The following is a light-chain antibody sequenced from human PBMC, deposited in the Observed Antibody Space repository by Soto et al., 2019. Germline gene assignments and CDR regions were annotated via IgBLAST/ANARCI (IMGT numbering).Light chain of an antibody. CDR1: QSIRND. CDR3: QQGFSRPRT. V-gene: IGKV1-39*01. J-gene: IGKJ1*01. CDR2: TTS. Sequence: DLQMTQSPSSLSASVGDRVTITCRASQSIRNDLNWYQQRPGKAPKLLMYTTSNLERGVPSRFSGSGSGTDFTLTINNLQPEDFGTYFCQQGFSRPRTFGLGTPVDVK.